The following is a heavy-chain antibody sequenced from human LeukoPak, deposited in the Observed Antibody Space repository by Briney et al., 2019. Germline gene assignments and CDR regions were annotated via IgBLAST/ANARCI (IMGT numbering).Heavy chain of an antibody. Sequence: GGSLRLSCSASGFTFDDYAMHWVRQAPGKGLEWVSGISWNSGSIGYADSVKGRFTISRDNAKNSLYLQMNSLRAEDMALYYCAKGANGGSSDAFDIWGQGTMVTVSS. CDR1: GFTFDDYA. CDR2: ISWNSGSI. J-gene: IGHJ3*02. CDR3: AKGANGGSSDAFDI. V-gene: IGHV3-9*03. D-gene: IGHD7-27*01.